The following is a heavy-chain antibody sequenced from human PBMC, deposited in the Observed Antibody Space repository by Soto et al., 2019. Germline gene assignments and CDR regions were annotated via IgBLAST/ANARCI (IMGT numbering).Heavy chain of an antibody. CDR3: ARDRYYGGADY. CDR2: VYYSGPT. Sequence: SETLSLTCTVSGSSISPHYWSWIRQPPGKGLEWIGYVYYSGPTTYNPSLKSRVSISVDTSKNQFSLRLSSVTAADTALYFCARDRYYGGADYWGQGTLVTVSS. V-gene: IGHV4-59*11. J-gene: IGHJ4*02. D-gene: IGHD3-16*01. CDR1: GSSISPHY.